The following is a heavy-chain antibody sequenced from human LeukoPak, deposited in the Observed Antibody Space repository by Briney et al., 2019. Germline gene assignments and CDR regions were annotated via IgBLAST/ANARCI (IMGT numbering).Heavy chain of an antibody. D-gene: IGHD1-1*01. V-gene: IGHV1-58*01. CDR2: IVVGSGNT. CDR3: AAVYNWNDADWFDP. J-gene: IGHJ5*02. CDR1: GFTFTSSA. Sequence: SVKVSCKASGFTFTSSAAQWVRQAREQRLEWIGWIVVGSGNTNYAQKFQERVTITRDMSTSTAYMELSSLRSEDTAVYYCAAVYNWNDADWFDPWGQGTLVTVSS.